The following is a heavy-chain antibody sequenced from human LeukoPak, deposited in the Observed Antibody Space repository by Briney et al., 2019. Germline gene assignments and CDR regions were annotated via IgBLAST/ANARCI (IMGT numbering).Heavy chain of an antibody. D-gene: IGHD1-1*01. Sequence: GGSLRLSCAASGFTVSSNYMSWVRQAPGKGLEWVSVIYSGGSTYYADSVKGRFTISRDNSKNTLYLQINSLRAEDTAVYYCARVPTGGYYFDYWGQGTLVTVSS. V-gene: IGHV3-66*01. CDR2: IYSGGST. CDR3: ARVPTGGYYFDY. J-gene: IGHJ4*02. CDR1: GFTVSSNY.